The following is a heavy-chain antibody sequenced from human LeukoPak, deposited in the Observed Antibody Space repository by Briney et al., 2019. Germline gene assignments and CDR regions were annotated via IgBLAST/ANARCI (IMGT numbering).Heavy chain of an antibody. D-gene: IGHD3-3*01. J-gene: IGHJ4*02. CDR1: GFTFSSYA. Sequence: GRSLRLSCAASGFTFSSYAMHWVRQAPGKGLEWVAVISYDGSNKYYADSVKGRFTISRDNSKNTLYLQMNSLRAEDTAVYYCARAPLSPDFWSGPIDYWGQGTLVTVSS. CDR2: ISYDGSNK. V-gene: IGHV3-30-3*01. CDR3: ARAPLSPDFWSGPIDY.